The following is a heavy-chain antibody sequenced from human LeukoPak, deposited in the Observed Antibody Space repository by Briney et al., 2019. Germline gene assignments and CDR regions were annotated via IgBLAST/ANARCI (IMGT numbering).Heavy chain of an antibody. V-gene: IGHV1-2*02. D-gene: IGHD3-16*01. CDR1: GYIFSGYF. CDR3: ARGTPMIPHFDP. Sequence: ASVKVSCKASGYIFSGYFMQWVRQAPGQGLEWMGWLDPNSGGTKYAQMFQGRVTMTRDTSSSTAYMELSSLRSNDTAIYYCARGTPMIPHFDPCVQASLVTVSP. CDR2: LDPNSGGT. J-gene: IGHJ5*02.